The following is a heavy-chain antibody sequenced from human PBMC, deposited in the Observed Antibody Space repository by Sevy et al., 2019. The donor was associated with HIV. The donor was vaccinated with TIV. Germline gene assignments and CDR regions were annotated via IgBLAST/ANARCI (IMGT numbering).Heavy chain of an antibody. Sequence: ASVKVSCKASGYNFYIHWVRQAPGQGLEWMGRVTPNSGATTYAQRFQGRVAMTMDTSISTAYMELSGLKSDDTAIYYCAGQSLGWCNWFDPWGQGTLVTVSS. CDR2: VTPNSGAT. V-gene: IGHV1-2*06. CDR1: GYNFY. CDR3: AGQSLGWCNWFDP. J-gene: IGHJ5*02. D-gene: IGHD6-19*01.